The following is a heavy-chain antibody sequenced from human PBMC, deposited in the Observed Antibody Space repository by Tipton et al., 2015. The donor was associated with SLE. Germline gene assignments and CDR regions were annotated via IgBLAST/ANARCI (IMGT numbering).Heavy chain of an antibody. CDR1: GFTFSSHG. D-gene: IGHD1-26*01. J-gene: IGHJ4*02. V-gene: IGHV3-30*02. CDR2: IRYDGSNY. CDR3: VKDRASGSYCFDY. Sequence: SLRLSCAASGFTFSSHGMHWVRQAPGKGLEWVAFIRYDGSNYYHADSVKGRFTISRDNSKNTVYLQMNSLGPEDTAVYYCVKDRASGSYCFDYWGQGRLVTVSS.